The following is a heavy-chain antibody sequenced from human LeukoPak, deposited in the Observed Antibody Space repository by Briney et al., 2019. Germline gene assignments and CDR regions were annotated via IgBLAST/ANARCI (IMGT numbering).Heavy chain of an antibody. Sequence: SETLSLTCTVSGGSISGYYWSWIRQTPGRGLEWIGYIFYTGSTSYNPSLKSRVTISVDTSKNQFSLRLSSVTAADTAVYYCARGGVRPGTVFGVVSWFDPWGQGTLVAVSS. V-gene: IGHV4-59*01. CDR1: GGSISGYY. D-gene: IGHD3-3*01. CDR2: IFYTGST. J-gene: IGHJ5*02. CDR3: ARGGVRPGTVFGVVSWFDP.